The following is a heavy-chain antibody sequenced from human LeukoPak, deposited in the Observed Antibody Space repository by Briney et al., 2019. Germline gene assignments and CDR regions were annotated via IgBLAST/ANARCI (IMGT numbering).Heavy chain of an antibody. Sequence: GGSLRLSCAASGFTFSAYGMNWVRQAPGKGLEWVSYTSGSGTTIYYADSVKGRFTISRDNAKKSLYLQMNSLRAEDTAVYHCARDAKEWQWLVEHWGQGTPVTVSS. J-gene: IGHJ1*01. D-gene: IGHD6-19*01. CDR2: TSGSGTTI. V-gene: IGHV3-48*03. CDR3: ARDAKEWQWLVEH. CDR1: GFTFSAYG.